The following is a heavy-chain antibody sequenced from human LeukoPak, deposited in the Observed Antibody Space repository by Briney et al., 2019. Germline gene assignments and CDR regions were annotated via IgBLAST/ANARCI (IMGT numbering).Heavy chain of an antibody. V-gene: IGHV5-51*01. CDR2: IYPGDSDT. CDR3: ARQRFVDFDY. Sequence: GGSLKISCKGSGYSFTSYWIGWVRQIPGKGLEWMGIIYPGDSDTRYSPSFQGQVTISANKSISTAYLQWSSLKASDAAMYYCARQRFVDFDYWGQGTLVTVSS. CDR1: GYSFTSYW. D-gene: IGHD3-10*01. J-gene: IGHJ4*02.